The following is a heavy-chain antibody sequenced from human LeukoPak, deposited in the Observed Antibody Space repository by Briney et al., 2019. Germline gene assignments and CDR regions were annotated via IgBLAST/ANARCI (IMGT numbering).Heavy chain of an antibody. J-gene: IGHJ6*03. Sequence: PSETLSLTCTVSGGSISSGGYYWSWIRQHPGKGLEWIGYIYYSGSTYYNPSLKSRVTISVDTSKNQFSLKLSSVTAADTAVYYCVGTRRGYCSSTSCGGEEKDYYYMDVWGKGNTDTVSS. CDR1: GGSISSGGYY. D-gene: IGHD2-2*01. CDR2: IYYSGST. V-gene: IGHV4-31*03. CDR3: VGTRRGYCSSTSCGGEEKDYYYMDV.